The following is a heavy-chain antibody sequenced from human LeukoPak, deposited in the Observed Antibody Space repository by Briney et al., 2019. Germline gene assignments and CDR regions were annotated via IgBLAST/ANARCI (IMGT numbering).Heavy chain of an antibody. CDR1: GGSSSSGDYY. V-gene: IGHV4-30-4*08. Sequence: SQTLSLTCTVSGGSSSSGDYYWSWIRQPPGKGLEWIGYIYYSGSTYYNPSLKSRVTISVDTSKNQFSLKLSSVTAADTAVYYCARDPKGYCSSTSCYTPNYWGQGTLVTVSS. CDR3: ARDPKGYCSSTSCYTPNY. D-gene: IGHD2-2*02. CDR2: IYYSGST. J-gene: IGHJ4*02.